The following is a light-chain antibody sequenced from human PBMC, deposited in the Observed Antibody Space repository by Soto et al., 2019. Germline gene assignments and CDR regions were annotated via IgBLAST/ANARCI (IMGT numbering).Light chain of an antibody. V-gene: IGKV4-1*01. CDR1: QSILYSSNNKNY. Sequence: DIVMTQSPDSLAGSLGERATINCKSSQSILYSSNNKNYLAWYQQKAGQPPKLLFYWASSRQSGVPDRFSGSGSEKDFTLTISSLQAEDVALYYCQQHYEAPLTFGQGTK. CDR2: WAS. J-gene: IGKJ2*01. CDR3: QQHYEAPLT.